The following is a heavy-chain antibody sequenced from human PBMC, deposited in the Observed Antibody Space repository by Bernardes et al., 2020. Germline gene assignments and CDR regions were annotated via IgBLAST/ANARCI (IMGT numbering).Heavy chain of an antibody. CDR2: ISNRSSYI. Sequence: GGSLRLSCAASGFTFSSYSMNWVRQAPGKGLEWVSSISNRSSYIYYADSVKGRFTISRDNAKNSLYLQMNSLRAEDTAVYYCACSSCDLSSDDYGGQGTLVTVPS. V-gene: IGHV3-21*01. CDR3: ACSSCDLSSDDY. D-gene: IGHD6-6*01. J-gene: IGHJ4*02. CDR1: GFTFSSYS.